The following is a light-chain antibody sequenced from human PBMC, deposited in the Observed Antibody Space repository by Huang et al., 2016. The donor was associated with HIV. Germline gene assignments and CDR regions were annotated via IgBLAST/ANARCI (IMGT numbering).Light chain of an antibody. V-gene: IGKV3-11*01. CDR2: DAS. CDR3: QQRSNWPA. Sequence: EIVLTQSPATLSLSPGERATLSCRASQSVGTYFAWYQQKPGQAPGRLIYDASDRATGIPGRFSGSGSGTDFTLTISSLEPEDFAVYYCQQRSNWPAFGGGTKVEIK. CDR1: QSVGTY. J-gene: IGKJ4*01.